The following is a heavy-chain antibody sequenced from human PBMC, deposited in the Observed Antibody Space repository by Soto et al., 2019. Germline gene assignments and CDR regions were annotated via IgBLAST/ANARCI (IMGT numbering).Heavy chain of an antibody. V-gene: IGHV3-11*01. CDR1: GCTFSYYY. J-gene: IGHJ5*02. D-gene: IGHD3-22*01. CDR2: ISDSATTM. CDR3: ARDTAFISSGLFNP. Sequence: PGGSLRLSCVASGCTFSYYYMSWIRQAPGKGLEWISHISDSATTMYYADSVKGRFTISRDNARKSLFLHMNSLRAEDTAVYYCARDTAFISSGLFNPWRQGTLVTVSS.